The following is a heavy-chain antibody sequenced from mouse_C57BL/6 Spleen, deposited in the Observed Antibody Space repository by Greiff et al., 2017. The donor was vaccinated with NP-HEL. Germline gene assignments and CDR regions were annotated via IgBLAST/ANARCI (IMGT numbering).Heavy chain of an antibody. D-gene: IGHD1-1*01. J-gene: IGHJ4*01. V-gene: IGHV1-39*01. CDR1: GYSFTDYN. CDR2: INPNYGTT. Sequence: VHVKQSGPELVKPGASVKISCKASGYSFTDYNMNWVKQSNGKSLEWIGVINPNYGTTSYNQKFKGKATLTVDQSSSTAYMQLNSLTSEDSAVYYCATHYGSSYAMDYWGQGTSVTVSS. CDR3: ATHYGSSYAMDY.